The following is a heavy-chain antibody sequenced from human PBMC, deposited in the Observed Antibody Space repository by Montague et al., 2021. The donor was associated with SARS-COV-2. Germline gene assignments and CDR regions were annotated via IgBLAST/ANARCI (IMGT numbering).Heavy chain of an antibody. CDR1: GGPISGSSDY. CDR2: VDYSGNT. J-gene: IGHJ4*02. Sequence: ETLSLTCTVTGGPISGSSDYWGWIRQSPGKGLEWIASVDYSGNTYYSPSLKSRLTISVDTSKNQFSLKLNSMTAADTALYYCARREYSYGWGDWGQGTLVTVSS. D-gene: IGHD5-18*01. V-gene: IGHV4-39*01. CDR3: ARREYSYGWGD.